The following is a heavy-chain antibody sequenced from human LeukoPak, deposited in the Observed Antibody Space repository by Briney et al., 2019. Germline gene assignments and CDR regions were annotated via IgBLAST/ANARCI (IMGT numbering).Heavy chain of an antibody. Sequence: ASVKVSCKASGYTFTGYYMHWVRQAPGQGLEWMGWINPNSGGTNYAQKFQGRVTVTRDTSISTAYMELSRLRSDDTAVYYCARDRYCSSTSCYRWFDPWGQGTLVTVSS. CDR1: GYTFTGYY. J-gene: IGHJ5*02. V-gene: IGHV1-2*02. D-gene: IGHD2-2*01. CDR2: INPNSGGT. CDR3: ARDRYCSSTSCYRWFDP.